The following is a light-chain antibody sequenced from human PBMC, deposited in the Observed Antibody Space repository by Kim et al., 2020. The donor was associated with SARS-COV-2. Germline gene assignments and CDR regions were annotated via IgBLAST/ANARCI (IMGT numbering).Light chain of an antibody. CDR2: DVS. V-gene: IGLV2-14*03. CDR1: SSDVGGYNY. CDR3: SSHTSSTTWV. Sequence: GQSITISCTGTSSDVGGYNYVSLYQQHPGKAPKLMIYDVSNRPSGVSDRFSGSKSGNTASLTISGLQAEDEADYYCSSHTSSTTWVFGGGTQLTVL. J-gene: IGLJ3*02.